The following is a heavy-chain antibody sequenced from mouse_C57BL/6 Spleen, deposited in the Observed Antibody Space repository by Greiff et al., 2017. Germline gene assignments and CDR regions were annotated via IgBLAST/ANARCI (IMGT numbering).Heavy chain of an antibody. D-gene: IGHD1-1*01. CDR3: ARHEDRGRYCGSEWYFDV. J-gene: IGHJ1*03. V-gene: IGHV1-62-2*01. CDR2: FYPGSGSI. CDR1: GYTFTEYT. Sequence: QVQLQQSGAELVKPGASVKLSCKASGYTFTEYTIHWVKQRPGQGLEWIGWFYPGSGSIKYNEKFKDKATLTADKSSSTVYMELSRLTAEDSAVYFWARHEDRGRYCGSEWYFDVWGTGTTVTVSS.